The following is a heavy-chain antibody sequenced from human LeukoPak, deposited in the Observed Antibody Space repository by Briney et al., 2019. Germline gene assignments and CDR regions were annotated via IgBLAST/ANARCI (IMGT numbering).Heavy chain of an antibody. D-gene: IGHD6-19*01. J-gene: IGHJ6*02. CDR2: ISSSSSYI. CDR3: ARDGQWLVLGGYYYYGMDV. CDR1: GFTFSSHS. Sequence: TGGSLRLSCAASGFTFSSHSMNWVRQAPGKGLEWVSSISSSSSYIYYADSVKGRFTLSRDNAKNPQYLQMNSLRAEDTAVYYCARDGQWLVLGGYYYYGMDVWGQGTTVTVSS. V-gene: IGHV3-21*01.